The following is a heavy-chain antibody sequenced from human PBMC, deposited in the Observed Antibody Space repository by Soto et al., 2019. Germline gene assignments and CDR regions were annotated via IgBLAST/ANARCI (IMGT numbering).Heavy chain of an antibody. Sequence: ASVKVSCKASRCTFNSYASSWVRQAPGQGLEWMGGNSPIFGTANYAQKFQGRVTITADESTSTAYMELSSLRSEDTAVYYCARDRSPYYYDFWSGPDPSYYYYGMDVWGQGTTVTVSS. D-gene: IGHD3-3*01. J-gene: IGHJ6*02. CDR3: ARDRSPYYYDFWSGPDPSYYYYGMDV. V-gene: IGHV1-69*13. CDR2: NSPIFGTA. CDR1: RCTFNSYA.